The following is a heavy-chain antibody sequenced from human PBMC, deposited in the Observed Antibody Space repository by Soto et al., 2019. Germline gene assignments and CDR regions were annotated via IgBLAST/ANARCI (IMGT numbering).Heavy chain of an antibody. D-gene: IGHD5-18*01. J-gene: IGHJ4*02. V-gene: IGHV1-69*01. Sequence: QGQLVQSGAEVKKPGSSVKVSCKASGGTFSSYAISWVRQAPGQGLEWMGGIIPIFGTANYAQKFQGRGTSTADESTSTAYMELSSLRSEDTAVYYCARGGAAIVTRGYDYWGQGTLVTVSS. CDR3: ARGGAAIVTRGYDY. CDR2: IIPIFGTA. CDR1: GGTFSSYA.